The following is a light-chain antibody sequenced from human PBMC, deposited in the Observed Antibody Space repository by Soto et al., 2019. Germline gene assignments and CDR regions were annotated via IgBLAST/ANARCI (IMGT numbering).Light chain of an antibody. CDR3: SSYTSSHTYV. CDR2: DVT. V-gene: IGLV2-14*01. J-gene: IGLJ1*01. CDR1: SSDVGGYNY. Sequence: QSALTQPASVSGSPGQSITISCTGTSSDVGGYNYVSWYQHHPGKAPKLMIYDVTNRPSGVSNRFSGSKSGNTASLTISGLQAEDEADYYCSSYTSSHTYVFRTGTKLTVL.